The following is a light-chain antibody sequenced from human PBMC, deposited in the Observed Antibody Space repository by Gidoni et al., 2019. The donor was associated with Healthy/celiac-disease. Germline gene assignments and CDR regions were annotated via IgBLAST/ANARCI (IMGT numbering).Light chain of an antibody. V-gene: IGLV1-44*01. CDR2: SNN. CDR1: SSHIGSNT. J-gene: IGLJ2*01. Sequence: QSVLTQPPSASGPPAQRVTISCSGSSSHIGSNTVNWYQQLPGTAPKLLVYSNNQRPSGVPDRVSGSKSGTSASLAISGLQSEDEADYYCAAWDDSLNGVVFGGGTKLTVL. CDR3: AAWDDSLNGVV.